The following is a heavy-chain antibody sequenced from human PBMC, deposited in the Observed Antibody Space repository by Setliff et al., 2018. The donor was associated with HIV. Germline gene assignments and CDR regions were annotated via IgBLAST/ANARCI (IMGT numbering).Heavy chain of an antibody. D-gene: IGHD5-18*01. CDR3: ARDAERGYSYGYDY. Sequence: SETLSLTCAVSGYSISSGYYWGWIRQPPGKGLELIGSVFHSGSTYYNPSLKSRVTMSVDTSKNQFSLKLSSVTAADTAVYYCARDAERGYSYGYDYWGQGTLVTVS. CDR2: VFHSGST. V-gene: IGHV4-38-2*02. J-gene: IGHJ4*02. CDR1: GYSISSGYY.